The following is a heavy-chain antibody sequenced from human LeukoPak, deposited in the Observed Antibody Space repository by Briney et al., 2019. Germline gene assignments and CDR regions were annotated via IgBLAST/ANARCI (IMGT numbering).Heavy chain of an antibody. J-gene: IGHJ6*04. CDR2: IYYSGST. CDR3: ARDSRRNTVLDV. D-gene: IGHD4-17*01. V-gene: IGHV4-39*07. Sequence: SETLSLTCTVSGGSISSSSYYWGWIRQPPGKGLEWIGSIYYSGSTYYNPSLKSRVTISVDTSKNQFSLKLSSVTAADTAVYYCARDSRRNTVLDVWGKGTTVTVSS. CDR1: GGSISSSSYY.